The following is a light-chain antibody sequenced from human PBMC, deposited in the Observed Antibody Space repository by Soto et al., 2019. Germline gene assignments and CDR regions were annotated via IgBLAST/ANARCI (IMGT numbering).Light chain of an antibody. Sequence: EIVLTQSPGTLSLSPGERATLSCRASQSVSSSYLAWYQQKPGQAPRLLIYGASSRATGIPDRFSGSGSGTDFTLTISSLEPEDFAVYYCQQRSNGSITFGQGTRLEIK. CDR2: GAS. CDR3: QQRSNGSIT. V-gene: IGKV3D-20*02. CDR1: QSVSSSY. J-gene: IGKJ5*01.